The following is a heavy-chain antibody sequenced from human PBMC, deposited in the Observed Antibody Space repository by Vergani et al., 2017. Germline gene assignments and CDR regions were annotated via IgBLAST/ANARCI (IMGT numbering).Heavy chain of an antibody. CDR1: GFTFSSYG. CDR3: AKDGSYSSSAPKSRIDY. V-gene: IGHV3-30*18. Sequence: VQLVESGGGLVKPGGSLRLSCAASGFTFSSYGMHWVRQAPGKGLEWVAVISYDGSNKYYADSVKGRFTISRDNSKNTLYLQMNSLRAEDTAVYYCAKDGSYSSSAPKSRIDYWGQGTLVTVSS. J-gene: IGHJ4*02. CDR2: ISYDGSNK. D-gene: IGHD6-6*01.